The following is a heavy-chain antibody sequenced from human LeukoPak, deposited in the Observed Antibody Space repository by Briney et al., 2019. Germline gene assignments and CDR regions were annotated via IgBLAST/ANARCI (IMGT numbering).Heavy chain of an antibody. D-gene: IGHD3-3*01. Sequence: PGGSLRLSCAASGFSFYSYTMNWVRQAPGEGLEWVSYIGWSDSPIYYADSVKGRFTISRDSAKNSLYLQMNSLRDEDTAVYYCARDREWAFDIWGQGTMVTVSS. V-gene: IGHV3-48*02. CDR3: ARDREWAFDI. CDR2: IGWSDSPI. J-gene: IGHJ3*02. CDR1: GFSFYSYT.